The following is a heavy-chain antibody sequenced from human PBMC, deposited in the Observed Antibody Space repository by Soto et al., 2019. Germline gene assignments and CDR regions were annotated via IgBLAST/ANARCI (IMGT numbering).Heavy chain of an antibody. D-gene: IGHD2-2*01. J-gene: IGHJ5*02. Sequence: SETLSLTCTVSGGSVSTGMKYWGWVRQPPGKALEFIGYMYKTGETLLNSSLKSRVTISVDTSKNQFSLKLSSVSAADTALYYCARCSLVVVPAPGFDPWGRGTLVTVSS. CDR3: ARCSLVVVPAPGFDP. CDR2: MYKTGET. V-gene: IGHV4-61*01. CDR1: GGSVSTGMKY.